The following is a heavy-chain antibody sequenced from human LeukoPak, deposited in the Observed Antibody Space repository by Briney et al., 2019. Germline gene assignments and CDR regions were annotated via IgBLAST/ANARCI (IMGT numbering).Heavy chain of an antibody. J-gene: IGHJ4*02. CDR3: AREGSLAD. Sequence: GGSLRLSCAASGFTFSSYSMSWVRQAPGKGLEWISYISTGSSRIYYADSVKGRVTVSRDNAKNSLFLQMNSLRDEDTAVYYCAREGSLADWGQGTLVTVSS. D-gene: IGHD3-3*02. CDR2: ISTGSSRI. CDR1: GFTFSSYS. V-gene: IGHV3-48*02.